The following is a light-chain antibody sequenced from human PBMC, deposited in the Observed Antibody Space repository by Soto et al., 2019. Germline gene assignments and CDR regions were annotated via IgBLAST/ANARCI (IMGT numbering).Light chain of an antibody. J-gene: IGKJ5*01. CDR2: GAS. Sequence: IVLTQTPGTLALSPGERATLSCRASQSVSSSYLAWYQQKPGQAPRLLIYGASSRATGIPDRFSGGGSGTDFTLTISRLEPVDFAVYYCQQYGSSPVTFGQGTRLEIK. V-gene: IGKV3-20*01. CDR3: QQYGSSPVT. CDR1: QSVSSSY.